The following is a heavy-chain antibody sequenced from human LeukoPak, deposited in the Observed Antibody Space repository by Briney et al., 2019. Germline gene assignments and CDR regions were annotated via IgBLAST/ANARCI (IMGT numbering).Heavy chain of an antibody. CDR3: ARCGYDLNWFDP. CDR1: GYTLTSYY. V-gene: IGHV1-46*01. J-gene: IGHJ5*02. CDR2: INPSGGST. Sequence: ASVKVSCKASGYTLTSYYMHWVRQAPGQGLEWMGIINPSGGSTSYAQKFQGRVTMTRDTSTSTVYMELSSLRSEDTAVYYCARCGYDLNWFDPWGQGTLVTVSS. D-gene: IGHD3-3*01.